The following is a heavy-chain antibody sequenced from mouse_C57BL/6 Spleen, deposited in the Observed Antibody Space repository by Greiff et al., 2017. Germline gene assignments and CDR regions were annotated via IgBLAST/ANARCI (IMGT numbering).Heavy chain of an antibody. V-gene: IGHV1-52*01. D-gene: IGHD1-1*01. J-gene: IGHJ2*01. CDR3: ARITTVVAKGYYFDY. CDR1: GYTFTSYW. Sequence: VQLQQPGAELVRPGSSVKLSCKASGYTFTSYWMHWVKQRPIQGLEWIGNIDPSDSGTHYNQKFKDKATLTVDKSSSPAYMQLSSLTSEDSAVYYCARITTVVAKGYYFDYWGQGTTLTVSS. CDR2: IDPSDSGT.